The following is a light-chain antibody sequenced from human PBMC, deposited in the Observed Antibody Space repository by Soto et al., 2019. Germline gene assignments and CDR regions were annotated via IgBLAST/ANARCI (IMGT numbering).Light chain of an antibody. CDR3: CSYAGSYTHV. Sequence: QSVLTQPRSVSGSPGQSVTISCTGTSSDVGGYNYVSWYQQHPGKAPKLMIYDVSQRPSGVPDRFSASKSGNTASLTISGLQAEDEADYYCCSYAGSYTHVFGSGTKLTVL. CDR1: SSDVGGYNY. J-gene: IGLJ1*01. V-gene: IGLV2-11*01. CDR2: DVS.